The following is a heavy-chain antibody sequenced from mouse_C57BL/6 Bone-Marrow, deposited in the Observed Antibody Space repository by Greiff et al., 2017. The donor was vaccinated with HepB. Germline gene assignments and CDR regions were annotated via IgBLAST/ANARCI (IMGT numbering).Heavy chain of an antibody. V-gene: IGHV14-4*01. D-gene: IGHD1-1*01. CDR1: GFNIKDDY. Sequence: VQLQQSGAELVRPGASVKLSCTASGFNIKDDYMHWVKQRPEQGLEWIGWIDPENGDTEYASKFQGKATITADTSSNTAYLQLSSLTSEDTAVYYCTRGPYYYGSPGFDYWGQGTTLTVSS. CDR2: IDPENGDT. CDR3: TRGPYYYGSPGFDY. J-gene: IGHJ2*01.